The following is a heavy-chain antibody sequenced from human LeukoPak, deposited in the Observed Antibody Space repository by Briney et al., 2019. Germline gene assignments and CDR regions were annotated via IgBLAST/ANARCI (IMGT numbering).Heavy chain of an antibody. J-gene: IGHJ4*02. CDR3: AKDVGKWESLHFFDY. CDR1: GFTFSSYT. Sequence: GGSLRLSCAASGFTFSSYTMSWVRQAPGKGLEWVSGVSGSGGNIHYADSVKGRFTISRDNSKNTLYLQMNSLRAEDTAVYYCAKDVGKWESLHFFDYWGQGTLVTVSS. V-gene: IGHV3-23*01. D-gene: IGHD1-26*01. CDR2: VSGSGGNI.